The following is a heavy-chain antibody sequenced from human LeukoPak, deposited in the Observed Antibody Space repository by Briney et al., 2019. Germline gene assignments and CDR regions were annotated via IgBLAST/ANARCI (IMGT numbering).Heavy chain of an antibody. D-gene: IGHD3/OR15-3a*01. CDR2: IYHSGST. Sequence: SETLSLTCAVSGGSISSSNWWSWVRQPPGKGLEWIGEIYHSGSTNYNPSLKSRVTISVDTSKNQFSLKLSSVTAADTAVYYCARQTGSGLFILPGGQGTLVTVSS. CDR1: GGSISSSNW. J-gene: IGHJ4*02. CDR3: ARQTGSGLFILP. V-gene: IGHV4-4*02.